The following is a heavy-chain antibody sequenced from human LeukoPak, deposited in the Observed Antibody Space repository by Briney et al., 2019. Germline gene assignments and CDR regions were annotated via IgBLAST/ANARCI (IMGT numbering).Heavy chain of an antibody. V-gene: IGHV4-38-2*01. D-gene: IGHD2-2*01. CDR2: IYHSGST. CDR1: GYSISRGYY. J-gene: IGHJ5*02. CDR3: ARALCCSSTRAFDP. Sequence: SETLSLTCAVSGYSISRGYYWGWIRQPPGKGLEWIGSIYHSGSTYYNPSLKSRVTISVDTSKNQFSLKLSSVTAADTAVYYCARALCCSSTRAFDPWGQGTLVTVSS.